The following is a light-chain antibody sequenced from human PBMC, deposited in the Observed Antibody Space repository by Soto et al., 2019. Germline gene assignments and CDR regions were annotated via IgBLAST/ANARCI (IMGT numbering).Light chain of an antibody. J-gene: IGLJ1*01. CDR2: DVS. CDR3: SSYTTSNTRQIV. V-gene: IGLV2-14*03. CDR1: SSDVGGYNY. Sequence: QSALTQPASVSGSPGQSITISCTGTSSDVGGYNYVSWYQHHPGKAPKLIIYDVSNRPSGVSSRFSGSKSDNTASLTISGLHPEDEADYHCSSYTTSNTRQIVFGTGTKLTVL.